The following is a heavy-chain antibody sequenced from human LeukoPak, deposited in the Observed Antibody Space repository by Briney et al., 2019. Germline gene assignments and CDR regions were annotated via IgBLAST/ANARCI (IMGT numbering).Heavy chain of an antibody. CDR2: ISGSGGST. V-gene: IGHV3-23*01. CDR1: GFTFSSYA. J-gene: IGHJ4*02. CDR3: AKDLFNAQAQGGSQDY. Sequence: GGSLRLSCAASGFTFSSYAMSWVRQAPGKGMEWVSAISGSGGSTYYADSVKGRFTISRDNSKNTLSLQMNSLRAEDTAIYYCAKDLFNAQAQGGSQDYWGQGTLVTVSS. D-gene: IGHD3-16*01.